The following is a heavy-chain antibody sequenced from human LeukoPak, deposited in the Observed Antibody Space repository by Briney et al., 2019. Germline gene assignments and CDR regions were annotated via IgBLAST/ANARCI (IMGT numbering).Heavy chain of an antibody. V-gene: IGHV4-34*01. D-gene: IGHD6-13*01. CDR2: INHSGST. J-gene: IGHJ4*02. CDR3: ARALSSNIAAAGTIDY. CDR1: GGSFSGYY. Sequence: PSETLSLTCAVYGGSFSGYYWSWIRQPPGKGLEWIGEINHSGSTNYNPSLKSRVTISVDTSKNQFSLKLSSVTAADTAVYYCARALSSNIAAAGTIDYWGQGTLVTVSS.